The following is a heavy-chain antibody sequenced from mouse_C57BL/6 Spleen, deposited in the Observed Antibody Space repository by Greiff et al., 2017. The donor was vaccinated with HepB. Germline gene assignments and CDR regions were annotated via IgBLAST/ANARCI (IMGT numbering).Heavy chain of an antibody. CDR2: ISYDGSN. V-gene: IGHV3-6*01. CDR3: ARDPYYGSSYRYFDV. D-gene: IGHD1-1*01. Sequence: EVKLQQSGPGLVKPSQSLSLTCSVTGYSITSGYYWNWIRQFPGNKLEWMGYISYDGSNNYNPSLKNRISITRDTSKNQFFLKLNSVTTEDTATYYCARDPYYGSSYRYFDVWGTGTTVTVSS. CDR1: GYSITSGYY. J-gene: IGHJ1*03.